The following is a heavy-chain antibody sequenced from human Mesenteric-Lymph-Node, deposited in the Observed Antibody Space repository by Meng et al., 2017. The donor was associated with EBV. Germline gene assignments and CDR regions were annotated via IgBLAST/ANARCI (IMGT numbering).Heavy chain of an antibody. CDR2: ISVHTGNT. Sequence: QVRLVEAGAEVKKPGASVKVSCKAFGYILSSYRSTWVRQAPGQGLEWMGWISVHTGNTNYAQKLQDRVTMTTDTSTNTAYMELRSLRSDDTAVYFCARVADHYGSGSYDTWGQGTLVTVSS. CDR3: ARVADHYGSGSYDT. D-gene: IGHD3-10*01. J-gene: IGHJ5*02. V-gene: IGHV1-18*01. CDR1: GYILSSYR.